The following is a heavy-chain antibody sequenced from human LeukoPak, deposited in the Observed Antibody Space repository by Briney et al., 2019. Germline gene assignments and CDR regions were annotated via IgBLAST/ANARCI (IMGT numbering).Heavy chain of an antibody. D-gene: IGHD1-26*01. CDR2: MSYDGSNK. CDR3: AKDRGSYTPFDY. CDR1: GFTFSSYA. J-gene: IGHJ4*02. Sequence: GGSLRLSCAASGFTFSSYAMHWVRQAPGKGLEWVAVMSYDGSNKYYADSVKGRFTISRDNSKNTLYLQMNSLRAEDTAVYYCAKDRGSYTPFDYWGQGTLVTVSS. V-gene: IGHV3-30*04.